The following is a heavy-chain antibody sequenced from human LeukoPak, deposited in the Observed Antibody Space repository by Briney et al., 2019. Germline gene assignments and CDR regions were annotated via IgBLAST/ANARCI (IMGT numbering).Heavy chain of an antibody. D-gene: IGHD3-22*01. CDR3: ARHGDSSGYYYDNWFDP. V-gene: IGHV5-51*01. Sequence: GESLKISRKGSGYSFTSYCIGWVRQMPGKGLEWMGIIYPGDSDTRYSPSFQGQVTISADKSISTAYLQWSSLKASDTAMYYCARHGDSSGYYYDNWFDPWGQGTLVTVSS. CDR2: IYPGDSDT. CDR1: GYSFTSYC. J-gene: IGHJ5*02.